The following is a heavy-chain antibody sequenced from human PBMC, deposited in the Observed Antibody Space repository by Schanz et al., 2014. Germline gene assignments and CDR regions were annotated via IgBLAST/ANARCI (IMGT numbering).Heavy chain of an antibody. CDR2: FVPRLRVA. CDR1: GGTLQSYT. Sequence: QVQLVQSGAEVKKPGSSVKVSCKASGGTLQSYTFSWVRQAPGQGLEWMGRFVPRLRVALYAQNFRGRVTITADSSTNTAYLEVSSLRSEDTAVYYCASSGAGYSSSWDFDYWGQGTLVTVSS. D-gene: IGHD6-13*01. V-gene: IGHV1-69*09. CDR3: ASSGAGYSSSWDFDY. J-gene: IGHJ4*02.